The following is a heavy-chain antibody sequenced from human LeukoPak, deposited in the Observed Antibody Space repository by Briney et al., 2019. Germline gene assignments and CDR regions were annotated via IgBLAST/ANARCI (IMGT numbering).Heavy chain of an antibody. J-gene: IGHJ4*02. D-gene: IGHD3-3*01. CDR2: IYYSGST. CDR3: ARDNFGSDFDY. V-gene: IGHV4-39*07. Sequence: SETLSLTCTVSGGSISSSSYYWGWIRQPPGKGLEWIGSIYYSGSTYYNPSLKSRVTISVDTSKNQFSLKLSSVTAADTAVYYCARDNFGSDFDYWAREPWSPSPQ. CDR1: GGSISSSSYY.